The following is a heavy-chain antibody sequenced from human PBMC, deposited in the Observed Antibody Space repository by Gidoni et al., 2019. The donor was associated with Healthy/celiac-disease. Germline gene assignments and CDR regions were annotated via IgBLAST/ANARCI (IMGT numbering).Heavy chain of an antibody. V-gene: IGHV4-31*03. D-gene: IGHD6-6*01. J-gene: IGHJ4*02. CDR3: AGLEYSTRSGEGYFDY. CDR1: GGSISSGGYY. Sequence: QVQLQESGPGLVKPSQTLSLTCTVSGGSISSGGYYWSWIRQHPGTGLELIGYIYYSGSTYYTPSLKSRVTISVDTSKNQFSLKLSSVTAADTSVYYCAGLEYSTRSGEGYFDYWGQGPLVTVSS. CDR2: IYYSGST.